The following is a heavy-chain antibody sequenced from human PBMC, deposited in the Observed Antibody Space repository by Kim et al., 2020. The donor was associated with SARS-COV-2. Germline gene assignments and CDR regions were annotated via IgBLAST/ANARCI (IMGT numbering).Heavy chain of an antibody. CDR2: INPNSGGT. Sequence: ASVKVSCKASGYTFTGYYMHWVRQAPGQGLEWMGWINPNSGGTNYAQKFQGRVTMTRDTSISTAYMELSRLRSDDTAVYYCARDVFASIQLWLSYYYYGMDVWGQGTTVTVSS. CDR1: GYTFTGYY. J-gene: IGHJ6*02. V-gene: IGHV1-2*02. D-gene: IGHD5-18*01. CDR3: ARDVFASIQLWLSYYYYGMDV.